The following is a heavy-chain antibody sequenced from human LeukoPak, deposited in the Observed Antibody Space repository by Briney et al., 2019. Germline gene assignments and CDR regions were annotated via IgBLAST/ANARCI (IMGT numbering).Heavy chain of an antibody. V-gene: IGHV3-64D*09. J-gene: IGHJ6*02. Sequence: GGSLRLSCSASGFTFSTYAMHWVRQAPGKGLEYVSAISSNGGTTYYADSVKGRFTISRDNSKNTLYLQMSSLRTEDTAVFYCSGGSGLNVWGQGTTVTVSS. D-gene: IGHD2-15*01. CDR3: SGGSGLNV. CDR1: GFTFSTYA. CDR2: ISSNGGTT.